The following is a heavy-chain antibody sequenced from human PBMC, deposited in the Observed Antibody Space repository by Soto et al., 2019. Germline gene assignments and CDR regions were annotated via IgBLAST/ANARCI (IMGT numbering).Heavy chain of an antibody. Sequence: QVQLVESGGGVVQPGRSLRLSCAASGFTFSSYAMHGVRQAPGKGLEWVAVISYDGINKYYADSVKGRCTSSRANAKNTLYLQMNSLRAEDTAVYYGARDRGGFNWFDPWGQGPLVTVSS. D-gene: IGHD1-26*01. CDR1: GFTFSSYA. V-gene: IGHV3-30-3*01. CDR2: ISYDGINK. CDR3: ARDRGGFNWFDP. J-gene: IGHJ5*02.